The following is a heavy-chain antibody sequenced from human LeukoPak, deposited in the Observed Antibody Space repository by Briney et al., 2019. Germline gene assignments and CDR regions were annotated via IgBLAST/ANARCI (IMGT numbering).Heavy chain of an antibody. D-gene: IGHD3-9*01. CDR1: GGPLRDWH. J-gene: IGHJ4*02. CDR2: IYCCRST. V-gene: IGHV4-59*13. CDR3: ARFSDILTGYYSFRPGFDY. Sequence: SEPLSLPCTVPGGPLRDWHGRWMREPRGKAVEGVGYIYCCRSTTYNRPLKRRVPISVDTSKNQFSVIFTSVTAADPAIYYCARFSDILTGYYSFRPGFDYWGQATLGSVSS.